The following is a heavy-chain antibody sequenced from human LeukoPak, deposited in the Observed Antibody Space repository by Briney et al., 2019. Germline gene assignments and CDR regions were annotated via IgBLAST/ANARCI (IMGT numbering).Heavy chain of an antibody. CDR3: ARVVEGYNYGLDYYYYYMDV. Sequence: GASVKVSCKASGYSFTSNDINWVRQATGQGLEWMGWMNASTGNTGYAQKFQGRVTITRNTSTSTVYMELSSLRSEDTAVYYCARVVEGYNYGLDYYYYYMDVWGKGTTVTVSS. D-gene: IGHD5-18*01. CDR2: MNASTGNT. CDR1: GYSFTSND. J-gene: IGHJ6*03. V-gene: IGHV1-8*01.